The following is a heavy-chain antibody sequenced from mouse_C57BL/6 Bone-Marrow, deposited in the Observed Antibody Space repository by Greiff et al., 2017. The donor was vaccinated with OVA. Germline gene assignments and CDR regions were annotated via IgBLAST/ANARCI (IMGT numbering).Heavy chain of an antibody. CDR3: ARQSYSNYVPYFDY. Sequence: EVQLQESGGDLVKPGGSLKLSCAASGFTFSSYGMSWVRQTPDKRLEWVATISSGGSYTYYPDSVKGRFTISRDNAKNTLYLQMSSLKSEDTAMYYCARQSYSNYVPYFDYWGQGTTLTVSS. CDR1: GFTFSSYG. J-gene: IGHJ2*01. V-gene: IGHV5-6*01. CDR2: ISSGGSYT. D-gene: IGHD2-5*01.